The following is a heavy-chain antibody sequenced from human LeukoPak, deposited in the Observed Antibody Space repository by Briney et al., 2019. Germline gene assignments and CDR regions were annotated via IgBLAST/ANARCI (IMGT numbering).Heavy chain of an antibody. CDR2: IHMAGRT. J-gene: IGHJ4*02. CDR1: GVSFSSFQ. D-gene: IGHD2-8*01. CDR3: ATSYDAKVAPFDL. V-gene: IGHV4-4*09. Sequence: SETLSLTCTVSGVSFSSFQWSWIRPSPLKGRWWIANIHMAGRTDYTPSLKSRVTISVDTSKSQFSLLVTSVSADDTAIYFCATSYDAKVAPFDLLGQGILVTVSS.